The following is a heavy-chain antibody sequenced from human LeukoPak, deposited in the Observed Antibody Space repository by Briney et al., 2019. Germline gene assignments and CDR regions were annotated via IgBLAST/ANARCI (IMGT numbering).Heavy chain of an antibody. V-gene: IGHV1-46*01. J-gene: IGHJ5*02. CDR2: INPSGGST. Sequence: ASVKVSCKASGYTFTSYYMHWVRQAPGQGLEWMGIINPSGGSTSYAQKFQGRVTMTRDTSTSTVYMELSSLRSGGTAVYFCARQSLGSWFDPWAREPWSPSPQ. CDR1: GYTFTSYY. CDR3: ARQSLGSWFDP. D-gene: IGHD3-16*01.